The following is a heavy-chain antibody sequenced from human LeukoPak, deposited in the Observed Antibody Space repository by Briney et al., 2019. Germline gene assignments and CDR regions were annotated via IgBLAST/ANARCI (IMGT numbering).Heavy chain of an antibody. CDR2: ISGSGGST. CDR1: GFTFSSYA. CDR3: AKVDPYDYGLNWFDP. J-gene: IGHJ5*02. Sequence: GGSLRLSCAASGFTFSSYAMSWVRQAPGKGLEWVSAISGSGGSTYYADSVKGRFTISRDNSKNTLYLQINSLRAEDTAVYYCAKVDPYDYGLNWFDPWGQGTLVTVSS. V-gene: IGHV3-23*01. D-gene: IGHD3-16*01.